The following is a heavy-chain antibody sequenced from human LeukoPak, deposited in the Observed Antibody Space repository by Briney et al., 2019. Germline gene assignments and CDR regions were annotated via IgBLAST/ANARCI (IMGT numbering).Heavy chain of an antibody. CDR2: ISAYNGNT. J-gene: IGHJ4*02. CDR1: VYSFTSYC. V-gene: IGHV1-18*01. D-gene: IGHD6-6*01. Sequence: ASVKVSCKDSVYSFTSYCISWVRQAPGQGLEWMGWISAYNGNTNYAQKLQGRVTMTTDTSTSTAYMELRSLRSDDTAVYYCARGSSSFEEFVDYWGQGALVTVSS. CDR3: ARGSSSFEEFVDY.